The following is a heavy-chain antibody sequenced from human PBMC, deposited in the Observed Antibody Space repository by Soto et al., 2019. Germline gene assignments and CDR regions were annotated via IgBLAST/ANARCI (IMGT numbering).Heavy chain of an antibody. D-gene: IGHD1-1*01. CDR1: GGSISDSAW. V-gene: IGHV4-4*02. Sequence: QVQLQESGPGLVKPLGTLSLTCAVSGGSISDSAWWSWVRQPPGKGLEWIGEIYHSGSTNYNPSLKSRVTISVDKSKNQFSLKVNSVTAADTAVYYCARTKIGSARQLEFWGQGTLVTVSS. J-gene: IGHJ4*02. CDR2: IYHSGST. CDR3: ARTKIGSARQLEF.